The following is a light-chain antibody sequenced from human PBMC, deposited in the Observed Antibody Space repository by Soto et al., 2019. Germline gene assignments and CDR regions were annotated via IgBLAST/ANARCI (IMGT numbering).Light chain of an antibody. CDR3: QQYHNWPPIT. J-gene: IGKJ5*01. CDR2: GAS. V-gene: IGKV3-20*01. CDR1: QSVSSR. Sequence: EIVLTQSPGTLSLSPGERATLSCRASQSVSSRLAWYQQKPGQAPRLLISGASSRATGIPDRFSGSGSGTDFTLTISRLEPEDFAIYYCQQYHNWPPITFGQGTRLEIK.